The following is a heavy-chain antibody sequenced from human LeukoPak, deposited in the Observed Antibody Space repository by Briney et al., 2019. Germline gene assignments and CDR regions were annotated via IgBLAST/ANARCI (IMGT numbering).Heavy chain of an antibody. CDR1: GGSISSRTYY. CDR2: VFTTGST. D-gene: IGHD6-19*01. Sequence: TSSQTLSLICTVSGGSISSRTYYWSWIRQAAGKGLEWIGRVFTTGSTNYNPSLKSRVTISVDTSKNQFSLKLSSVTAADTAVYYCARDSDIAVAGFDPWGQGTLVAVSS. V-gene: IGHV4-61*02. CDR3: ARDSDIAVAGFDP. J-gene: IGHJ5*02.